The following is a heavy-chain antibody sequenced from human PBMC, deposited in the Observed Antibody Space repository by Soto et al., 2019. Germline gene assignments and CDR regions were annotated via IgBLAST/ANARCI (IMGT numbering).Heavy chain of an antibody. V-gene: IGHV4-59*01. D-gene: IGHD6-13*01. CDR2: IYCSGST. CDR3: ARVGRLITAAGLLDA. Sequence: SETLSLTCTISNGSIGSYYWMWIRQPPGKGLEWIGHIYCSGSTNYNPSLKSRLTLSLDTSKNQFSLKLTSVTAADTAVYYCARVGRLITAAGLLDAWGQGTLVTVSS. J-gene: IGHJ5*02. CDR1: NGSIGSYY.